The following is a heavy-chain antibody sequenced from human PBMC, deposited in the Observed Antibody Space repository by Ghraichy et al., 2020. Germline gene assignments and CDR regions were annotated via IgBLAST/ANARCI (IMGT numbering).Heavy chain of an antibody. CDR1: GYSINSGYY. CDR3: ARTAGTRGFDS. CDR2: IFHTGSI. Sequence: SQTLSLTCGVSGYSINSGYYWGWIRQPPGKGLEWIGHIFHTGSIYHNPSLKSRVAMSVDTSKNQFSLKLNSVTAADTAVYYCARTAGTRGFDSWGQGTLVTVSS. V-gene: IGHV4-38-2*01. J-gene: IGHJ4*02. D-gene: IGHD1-7*01.